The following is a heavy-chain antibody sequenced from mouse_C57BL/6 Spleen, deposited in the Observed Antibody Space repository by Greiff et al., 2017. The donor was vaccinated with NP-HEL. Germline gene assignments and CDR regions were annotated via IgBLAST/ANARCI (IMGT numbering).Heavy chain of an antibody. J-gene: IGHJ4*01. Sequence: DVKLVESGGDLVKPGGSLKLSCAASGFTFSSYGMSWVRQTPDKRLEWVATISSGGSYNYYTDSVTGRFTISRDNAKNNQYLQMSSLKSEDTAMYCGARRPDGDYAMDYWGQGTSVTVSS. CDR2: ISSGGSYN. V-gene: IGHV5-6*02. CDR1: GFTFSSYG. D-gene: IGHD2-3*01. CDR3: ARRPDGDYAMDY.